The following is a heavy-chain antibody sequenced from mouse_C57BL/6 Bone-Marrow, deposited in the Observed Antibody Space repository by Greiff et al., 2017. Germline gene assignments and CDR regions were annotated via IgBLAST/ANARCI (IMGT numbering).Heavy chain of an antibody. J-gene: IGHJ2*01. CDR1: GYKFTDYY. Sequence: VQLQQSGPELVKPGASVKISCKASGYKFTDYYMNWVKQSHGKSLEWIGDINPNNGGTSYNQKFKGKAPLTVDKSSSTAYMELRSLTSEDSAVYYCARHSTLGFDYWGQGATLTVSS. D-gene: IGHD2-5*01. V-gene: IGHV1-26*01. CDR2: INPNNGGT. CDR3: ARHSTLGFDY.